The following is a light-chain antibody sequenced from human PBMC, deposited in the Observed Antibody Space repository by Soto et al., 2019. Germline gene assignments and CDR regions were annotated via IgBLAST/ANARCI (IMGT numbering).Light chain of an antibody. V-gene: IGLV1-44*01. Sequence: QSVLTQPPSASGTPGQRVTISCSGSSSNIGSKTVNWYQQLPGTAPKLHIYSNNQRPSGVPDRFSGSKSGTSASLAISGLQSEDEADYYCAAWDDSLNGVVFGGGTQLTVL. CDR2: SNN. CDR3: AAWDDSLNGVV. CDR1: SSNIGSKT. J-gene: IGLJ2*01.